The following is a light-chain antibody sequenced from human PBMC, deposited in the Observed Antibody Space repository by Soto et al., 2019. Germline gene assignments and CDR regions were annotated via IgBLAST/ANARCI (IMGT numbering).Light chain of an antibody. CDR2: EVS. Sequence: QSALTQPPSASGSPGPSVTISCTGTSSDVGGYNYVSWYQQHPGKAPKLMIYEVSKRPAGVPDRFSGSKSGTTASLTVSGLQAEDEAGYYCSSYAGSNNFVFGTGTKLTVL. V-gene: IGLV2-8*01. CDR1: SSDVGGYNY. CDR3: SSYAGSNNFV. J-gene: IGLJ1*01.